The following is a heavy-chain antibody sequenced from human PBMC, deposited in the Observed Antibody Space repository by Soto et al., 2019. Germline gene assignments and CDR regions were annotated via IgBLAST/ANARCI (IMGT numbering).Heavy chain of an antibody. Sequence: QVQLVQSGAEVKKPGASVKVSCKASGYTLTSYAMHWVRQAPGQRLEWMGWINAGNGNTKYSQKFQGRVTITRDTSASTAYMELSSLRSEDTAVYYCAIRGYCSGGSCYSFWYFDYWGQGTLVTVSS. CDR1: GYTLTSYA. V-gene: IGHV1-3*01. J-gene: IGHJ4*02. CDR3: AIRGYCSGGSCYSFWYFDY. D-gene: IGHD2-15*01. CDR2: INAGNGNT.